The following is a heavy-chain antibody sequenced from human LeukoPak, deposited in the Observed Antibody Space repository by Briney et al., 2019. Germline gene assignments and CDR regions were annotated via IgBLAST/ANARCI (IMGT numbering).Heavy chain of an antibody. V-gene: IGHV7-4-1*02. CDR2: INTNTGNP. Sequence: ASVKVSCKASEYIFTDYAINWVRQAPGQGLEWMGWINTNTGNPTYAQGFTGRFVFSLDTSVSTAYLQISSLKAEDTAVYYCARGYYDFWSGYSPLDYWGQGTLVTVSS. D-gene: IGHD3-3*01. J-gene: IGHJ4*02. CDR1: EYIFTDYA. CDR3: ARGYYDFWSGYSPLDY.